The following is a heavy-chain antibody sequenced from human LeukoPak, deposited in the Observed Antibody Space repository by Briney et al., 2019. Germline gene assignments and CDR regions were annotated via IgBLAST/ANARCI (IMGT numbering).Heavy chain of an antibody. J-gene: IGHJ3*02. CDR2: IIPIFGTA. CDR3: ARPGWGMGAFDI. Sequence: ASVKVSCKASGGTFSSYAISWVRQAPGQGLGWMGGIIPIFGTANYAQKFQGRVTITADESTSTAYMELSSLRSEDTAVYYCARPGWGMGAFDIWGQGTMVTVSS. D-gene: IGHD3-16*01. V-gene: IGHV1-69*13. CDR1: GGTFSSYA.